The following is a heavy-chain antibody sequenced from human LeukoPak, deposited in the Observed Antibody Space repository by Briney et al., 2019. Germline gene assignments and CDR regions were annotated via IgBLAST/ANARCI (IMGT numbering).Heavy chain of an antibody. CDR1: GYSFTSYW. CDR2: IYPGDSDT. CDR3: ARARWDIVVVPAAAGYYYMDV. D-gene: IGHD2-2*01. J-gene: IGHJ6*03. V-gene: IGHV5-51*01. Sequence: KVSCKASGYSFTSYWIDWVRQMPGKGLEWMGIIYPGDSDTRYSPSFQGQVTISADKSISTAYLQWSSLKASDTAMYYCARARWDIVVVPAAAGYYYMDVWGKGTTVTVSS.